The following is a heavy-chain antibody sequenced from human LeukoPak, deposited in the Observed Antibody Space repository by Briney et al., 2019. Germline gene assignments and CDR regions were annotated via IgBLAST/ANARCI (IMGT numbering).Heavy chain of an antibody. D-gene: IGHD2-15*01. V-gene: IGHV3-23*01. CDR3: AKNGDRGAYCSGGSCYPYYYYHMDV. J-gene: IGHJ6*03. CDR1: GFTFSSYA. Sequence: GGSLRLSCAASGFTFSSYAMSWVRQAPGKGLEWVSAISGSGGSTYYADSVKGRFTISRDNSKNTLFLQVNSLRAEDTAIYYCAKNGDRGAYCSGGSCYPYYYYHMDVWGKGTTVTISS. CDR2: ISGSGGST.